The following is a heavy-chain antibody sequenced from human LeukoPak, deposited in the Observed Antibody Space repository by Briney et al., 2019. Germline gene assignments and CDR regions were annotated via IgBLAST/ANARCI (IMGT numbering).Heavy chain of an antibody. CDR3: ARGPPGGQFDP. CDR2: IYYSGST. CDR1: GVSISPYY. D-gene: IGHD3-10*01. V-gene: IGHV4-59*01. Sequence: SETLSLTCTGSGVSISPYYWSWIRQTPGKGLEWIGYIYYSGSTNYNPSLKSRVTISVDASKNQFSLKLTSVTAADTAIYYCARGPPGGQFDPWGQGTLVTVSS. J-gene: IGHJ5*02.